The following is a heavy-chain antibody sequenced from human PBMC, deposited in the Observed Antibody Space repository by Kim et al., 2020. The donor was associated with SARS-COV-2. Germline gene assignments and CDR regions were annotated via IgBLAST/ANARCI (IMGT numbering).Heavy chain of an antibody. CDR3: ARTSRGYSSSCDY. V-gene: IGHV7-4-1*02. Sequence: YAKGFTGRFVFSLDTSVSTAYLQISSLKAEDTAVYYCARTSRGYSSSCDYWGQGTLVTVSS. D-gene: IGHD6-13*01. J-gene: IGHJ4*02.